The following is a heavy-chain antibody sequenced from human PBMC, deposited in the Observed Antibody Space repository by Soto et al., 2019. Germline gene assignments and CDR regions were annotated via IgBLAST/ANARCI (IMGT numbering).Heavy chain of an antibody. CDR1: GFTFSTYA. V-gene: IGHV3-23*01. D-gene: IGHD5-12*01. J-gene: IGHJ3*02. CDR3: ATSREGYTRGALDI. CDR2: ISGSGGST. Sequence: EVQLLESGGGLVQPGGSLRLSCAASGFTFSTYAMSWVRQAPGKGLEWVSAISGSGGSTYYADSVKGRFTISRDNSNNTLYLQMDSLRAEDTAVYYCATSREGYTRGALDIWGQGTMVTVSS.